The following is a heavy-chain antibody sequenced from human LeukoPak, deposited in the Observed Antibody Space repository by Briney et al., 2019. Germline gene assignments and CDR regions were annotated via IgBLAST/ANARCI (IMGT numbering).Heavy chain of an antibody. V-gene: IGHV1-69*05. D-gene: IGHD3-10*01. Sequence: SMTVSCKASGGTFSSYAISWVRQAPGQGLEWMGGVIPIFGTANYAQKFQGRVFITRDTSINTAYMELSSLGSDDTAVYYCARDGRGSRSSWFDPWGQGTLVIVSS. CDR2: VIPIFGTA. CDR3: ARDGRGSRSSWFDP. J-gene: IGHJ5*02. CDR1: GGTFSSYA.